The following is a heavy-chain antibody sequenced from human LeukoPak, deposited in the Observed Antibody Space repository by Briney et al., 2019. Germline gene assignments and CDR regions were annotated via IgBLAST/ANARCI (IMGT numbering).Heavy chain of an antibody. J-gene: IGHJ3*02. D-gene: IGHD3-22*01. V-gene: IGHV1-2*02. CDR3: ASSSPTYYYDSSGEDAFDI. Sequence: GASVKVSCKASGYAFTGYYMHWVRQAPGQGLEWMGWINPNSGGTNYAQKFQGRVTMTRDTSISTAYIELSRLRSDDTAVYYCASSSPTYYYDSSGEDAFDIWGQGTMVTVSS. CDR1: GYAFTGYY. CDR2: INPNSGGT.